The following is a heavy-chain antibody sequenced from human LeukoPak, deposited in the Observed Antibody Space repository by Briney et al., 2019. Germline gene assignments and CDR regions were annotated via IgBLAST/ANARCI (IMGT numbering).Heavy chain of an antibody. J-gene: IGHJ4*02. Sequence: SETLSLTCTVSGDSISSSDHSWSWIRQPPGKELEWIASISHSGSTYYNPSLKSRVTISVDTSKNQISLRLSSVTAADTAVYFCARYVTYGSGKYYFDYWGQGSLVTVSS. D-gene: IGHD3-10*01. V-gene: IGHV4-39*01. CDR2: ISHSGST. CDR3: ARYVTYGSGKYYFDY. CDR1: GDSISSSDHS.